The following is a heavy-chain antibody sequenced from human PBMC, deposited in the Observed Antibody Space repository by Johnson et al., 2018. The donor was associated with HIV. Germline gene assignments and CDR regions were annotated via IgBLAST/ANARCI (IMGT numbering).Heavy chain of an antibody. CDR3: AKSPLGGLREGAFDI. V-gene: IGHV3-30*02. CDR1: GFSFSSYG. CDR2: IPYDGSDK. Sequence: QVQLVESGGGVVQPGGSLRLSCATSGFSFSSYGMYWVRQAPGKGLEWVSFIPYDGSDKYYTDSVKGRFTISRDNSKNTLYLQMNSLRAEDTAVYYCAKSPLGGLREGAFDIWGQGTMVTVSS. J-gene: IGHJ3*02. D-gene: IGHD1-26*01.